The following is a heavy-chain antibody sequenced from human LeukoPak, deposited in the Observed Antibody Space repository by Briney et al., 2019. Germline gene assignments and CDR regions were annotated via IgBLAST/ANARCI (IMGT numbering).Heavy chain of an antibody. CDR1: GYTFTYRY. CDR3: ATPRDYGDPHDAFDI. V-gene: IGHV1-45*02. D-gene: IGHD4-17*01. J-gene: IGHJ3*02. CDR2: ITPFNGNT. Sequence: GASVKVSCKASGYTFTYRYLHWVRQAPGQALEWMGWITPFNGNTNYAQKFQDRVTITRDRSMSTAYMELSSLRSEDTAMYYCATPRDYGDPHDAFDIWGQGTMVAVSS.